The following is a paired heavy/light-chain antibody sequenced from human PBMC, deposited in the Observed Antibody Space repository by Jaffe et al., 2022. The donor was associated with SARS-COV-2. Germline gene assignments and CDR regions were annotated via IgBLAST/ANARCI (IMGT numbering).Heavy chain of an antibody. CDR3: AKVDTFGLGFCSGGTCFKSPFRI. Sequence: EVQLFESGGGLVRPGESLRLSCAGSGFTFGDYAMTWVRQAPGKGLEWVSGISDNGGHTFYADSMKGRLTISRDNSKSTLYLQLNRLRGDDTAVYFCAKVDTFGLGFCSGGTCFKSPFRIWGQGTTVTVSS. J-gene: IGHJ3*02. CDR1: GFTFGDYA. CDR2: ISDNGGHT. D-gene: IGHD2-15*01. V-gene: IGHV3-23*01.
Light chain of an antibody. CDR3: QVWDSDSAVVV. V-gene: IGLV3-9*01. CDR1: NIGSLN. CDR2: RSF. J-gene: IGLJ2*01. Sequence: YDLTQPLSVSVALGQTASMTCAGHNIGSLNVHWYQQKPGQAPMVVIYRSFNRPSGIPERFSGSNSGNTATLTISGVQAGDEADYYCQVWDSDSAVVVFGGGTRLIV.